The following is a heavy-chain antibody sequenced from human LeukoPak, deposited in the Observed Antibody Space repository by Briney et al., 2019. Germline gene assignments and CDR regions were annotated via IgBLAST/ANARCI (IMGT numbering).Heavy chain of an antibody. V-gene: IGHV4-31*03. J-gene: IGHJ4*02. Sequence: KPSVTLSLTCTVSGGSISSGGYYWSWIRQHPGKGLEWIGYIYYSGSTYYNPSLKSRVTISADTSKNQSSLKLISVTAADTAVYLCARARSAAGNFDFWGQGTLVTVSS. CDR1: GGSISSGGYY. CDR3: ARARSAAGNFDF. CDR2: IYYSGST. D-gene: IGHD6-13*01.